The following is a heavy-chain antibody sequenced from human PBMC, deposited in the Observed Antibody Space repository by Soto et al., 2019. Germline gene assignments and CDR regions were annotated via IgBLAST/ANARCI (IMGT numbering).Heavy chain of an antibody. CDR2: ISDYNGDT. J-gene: IGHJ6*03. Sequence: QVQLLQSGAEVKKPGASVKVSCKASGYTFTNYGITWVRQAPGQGLEWMGWISDYNGDTHYTQRLQGRVYMTTDTSTSTAYMELRGLRSDDTAVYYCARVRQLFGYFYDDVDVWGKGTTVTVSS. V-gene: IGHV1-18*01. CDR3: ARVRQLFGYFYDDVDV. D-gene: IGHD6-6*01. CDR1: GYTFTNYG.